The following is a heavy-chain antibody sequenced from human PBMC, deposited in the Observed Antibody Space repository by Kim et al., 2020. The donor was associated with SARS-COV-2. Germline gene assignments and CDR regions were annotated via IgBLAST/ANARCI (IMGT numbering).Heavy chain of an antibody. CDR1: GGSFSGYY. CDR3: ARGVGFSGSYYLAY. Sequence: SETLSLTCAVYGGSFSGYYWSWIRQPPGKGLEWIGEINHSGSTNYNPSLKSRVTISVDTSKNQFSLKLSSVTAADTAVYYCARGVGFSGSYYLAYWGQGTLVTVSS. CDR2: INHSGST. D-gene: IGHD1-26*01. J-gene: IGHJ4*02. V-gene: IGHV4-34*01.